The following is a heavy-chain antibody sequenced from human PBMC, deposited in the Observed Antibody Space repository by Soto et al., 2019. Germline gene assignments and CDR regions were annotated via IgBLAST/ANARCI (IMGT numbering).Heavy chain of an antibody. V-gene: IGHV3-30-3*01. D-gene: IGHD3-9*01. CDR3: AKVIRRRHYDILTGFGYHFDY. CDR1: GYTFSNYA. J-gene: IGHJ4*02. Sequence: GGSLRLSCVASGYTFSNYALHWVRQAPGKGLEWVSVISYDGSYKFYADSVKGRFTISRDNSKNTLYLQMNSLRAEDTAVYYCAKVIRRRHYDILTGFGYHFDYWGQGTLVTVSS. CDR2: ISYDGSYK.